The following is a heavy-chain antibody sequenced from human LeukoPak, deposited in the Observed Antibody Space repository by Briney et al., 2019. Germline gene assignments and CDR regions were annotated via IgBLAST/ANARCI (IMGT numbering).Heavy chain of an antibody. CDR2: MNPNSGNT. V-gene: IGHV1-8*03. J-gene: IGHJ6*03. Sequence: ASVKVSCKASGYTFTSYDINWVRQATGQGLEWMGWMNPNSGNTGYAQKFQGRVTITRSTSISTAYMDLSSLRSEDPAVYYCARGMEYSSSWFQYYYYYYMDVWGKGTTVTVSS. D-gene: IGHD6-13*01. CDR1: GYTFTSYD. CDR3: ARGMEYSSSWFQYYYYYYMDV.